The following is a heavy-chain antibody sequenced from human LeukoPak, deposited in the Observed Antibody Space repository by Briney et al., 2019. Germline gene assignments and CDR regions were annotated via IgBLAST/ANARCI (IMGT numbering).Heavy chain of an antibody. CDR3: ARVDYGDNGYFQH. D-gene: IGHD4-17*01. Sequence: SETLSLTCTVSGGSISGYYWGWIRQPPGKGLEWIGYIYYTGSTNYNPSLKSRVTISVDTSKNQFSLKLSSVTAADTAVYYCARVDYGDNGYFQHWGQGTLVTVSS. CDR2: IYYTGST. V-gene: IGHV4-59*01. CDR1: GGSISGYY. J-gene: IGHJ1*01.